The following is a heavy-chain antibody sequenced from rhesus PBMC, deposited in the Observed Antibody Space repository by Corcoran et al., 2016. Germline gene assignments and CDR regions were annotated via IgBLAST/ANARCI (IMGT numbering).Heavy chain of an antibody. CDR3: ARFVAAAGTYYFDY. Sequence: QVQLQESGPGLVKPSATLSLTCAVPGGSFSGYYWGWIRTPPGTGLEWIGYNSGSSGSTDYNPSLKSRVTISTDTSKNQFSLKLSSVTAADTAVYYCARFVAAAGTYYFDYWGQGVLVTVSS. CDR1: GGSFSGYY. V-gene: IGHV4-165*01. CDR2: NSGSSGST. J-gene: IGHJ4*01. D-gene: IGHD6-31*01.